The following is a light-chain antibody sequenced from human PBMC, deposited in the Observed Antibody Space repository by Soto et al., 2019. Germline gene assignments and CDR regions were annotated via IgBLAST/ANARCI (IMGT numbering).Light chain of an antibody. Sequence: EIVLTQSPSTLSLSPGERATLSCRASQSVSSYLAWYQQKPGQAPRLLIYDASNRASGTPARFSGSGSETDFTLTTSSLEPEDFAVYYCQQRSNWITFGQGTRLEIK. V-gene: IGKV3-11*01. CDR1: QSVSSY. CDR3: QQRSNWIT. J-gene: IGKJ5*01. CDR2: DAS.